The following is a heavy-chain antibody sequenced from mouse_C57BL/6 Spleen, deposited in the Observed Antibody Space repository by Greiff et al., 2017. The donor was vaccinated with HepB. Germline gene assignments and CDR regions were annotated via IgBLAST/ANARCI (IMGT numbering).Heavy chain of an antibody. CDR1: GYTFTDYN. CDR2: INPNNGGT. CDR3: ARSRSIYYFDY. Sequence: VQLQQSGPELVKPGASVKIPCKASGYTFTDYNMDWVKQSHGKSLEWIGAINPNNGGTIYNQKFKGKATLTVDKSSSTAYMELRSLTSEDTAVYYCARSRSIYYFDYWGQGTTLTVSS. V-gene: IGHV1-18*01. J-gene: IGHJ2*01.